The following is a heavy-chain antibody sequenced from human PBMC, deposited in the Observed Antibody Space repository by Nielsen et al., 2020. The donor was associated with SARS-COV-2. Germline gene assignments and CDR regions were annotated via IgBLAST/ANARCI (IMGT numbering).Heavy chain of an antibody. J-gene: IGHJ6*03. D-gene: IGHD3-10*01. V-gene: IGHV3-30-3*01. CDR1: GFTFSSYA. Sequence: GESLKISCAASGFTFSSYAMHWVRQAPGKGLEWVAVISYDGSNKYYADSVKGRFTISRDNSKNTLYLQMNSLRAEDTAVYYCARTRGGYYYYMDVWGKGTTVTVSS. CDR2: ISYDGSNK. CDR3: ARTRGGYYYYMDV.